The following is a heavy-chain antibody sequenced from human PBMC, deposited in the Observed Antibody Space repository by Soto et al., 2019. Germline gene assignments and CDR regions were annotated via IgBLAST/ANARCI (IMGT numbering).Heavy chain of an antibody. J-gene: IGHJ4*02. CDR2: IKSKPDGGTI. V-gene: IGHV3-15*01. CDR3: TTGVAAAGTFDY. D-gene: IGHD6-13*01. CDR1: GFTFINAW. Sequence: GGSLRLSCAASGFTFINAWMTWVRQAPGKGLEWVGRIKSKPDGGTIDYAAPVKGRFSISRHDSINTVYLQMNSLKTEDTAVYYCTTGVAAAGTFDYWGQGTPVTVSS.